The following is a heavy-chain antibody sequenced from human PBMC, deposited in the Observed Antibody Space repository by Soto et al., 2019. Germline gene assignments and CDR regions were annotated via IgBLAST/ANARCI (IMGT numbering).Heavy chain of an antibody. CDR2: ISGSGGST. CDR3: AKQWEWPHFDY. D-gene: IGHD3-3*01. V-gene: IGHV3-23*01. J-gene: IGHJ4*02. Sequence: EVQLLESGGGLVQPGGSLRLSCAASGFTFSNYVMSWVRQAPGKGLEWVSVISGSGGSTYYADSVKGRFTISRDNSKNTLYLQMNSLRAEDTAVYYCAKQWEWPHFDYWGQGTLVTVSS. CDR1: GFTFSNYV.